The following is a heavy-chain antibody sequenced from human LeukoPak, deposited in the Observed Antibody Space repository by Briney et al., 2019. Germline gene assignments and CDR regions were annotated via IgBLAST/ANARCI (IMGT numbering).Heavy chain of an antibody. V-gene: IGHV3-30-3*01. Sequence: PGGSLRLSCAASGFTFSSYAMHWVRQAPGKGLEWVAVISYDGSNKYYADSVKGRFTISRDNAKNSLYLQMNSLRAEDTAVYYCAREVDGSFDYWGQGTLVTVSS. CDR3: AREVDGSFDY. CDR2: ISYDGSNK. D-gene: IGHD5-24*01. CDR1: GFTFSSYA. J-gene: IGHJ4*02.